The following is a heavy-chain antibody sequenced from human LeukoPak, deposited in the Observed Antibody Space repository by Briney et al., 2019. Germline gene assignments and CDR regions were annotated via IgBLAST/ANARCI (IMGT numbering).Heavy chain of an antibody. CDR1: GYTFTGYY. CDR3: VKDSGARLRLDS. D-gene: IGHD1-26*01. V-gene: IGHV1-2*02. Sequence: ASVKVSCKASGYTFTGYYIHWVRQAPGQGFEWMEWINPNSAGTNYAQKFQGRVTMSRDTSISTAYMELSRLRSDDTAVYYCVKDSGARLRLDSWGQGTLVTVSS. CDR2: INPNSAGT. J-gene: IGHJ4*02.